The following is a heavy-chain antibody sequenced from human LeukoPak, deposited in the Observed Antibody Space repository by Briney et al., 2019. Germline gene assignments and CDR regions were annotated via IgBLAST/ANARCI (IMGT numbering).Heavy chain of an antibody. D-gene: IGHD6-19*01. Sequence: GASLRPSCAASGFSFSSSALSFVRPAAGGGLGLGPVICGSGGRTYYADSVKGRFTISRDNSKNTLYLQMNSLRAEHTAVHYCAKDLYSSGWYRDYFDYWGQGTLVTVSS. CDR2: ICGSGGRT. CDR3: AKDLYSSGWYRDYFDY. CDR1: GFSFSSSA. V-gene: IGHV3-23*01. J-gene: IGHJ4*02.